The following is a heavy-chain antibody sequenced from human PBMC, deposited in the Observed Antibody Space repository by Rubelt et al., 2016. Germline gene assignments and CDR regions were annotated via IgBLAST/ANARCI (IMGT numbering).Heavy chain of an antibody. CDR2: IYPGNSDT. CDR1: GYSFTRYW. CDR3: ARVTTVTNDNWFDP. Sequence: EVQLVQSGAEVKKPGESLKISCTGSGYSFTRYWIGRVPQLPGKALEWWGIIYPGNSDTSSSPSLQVQVTISADKSISTAYLQWSSLKASDTAMYYCARVTTVTNDNWFDPWGQGTLVTVSS. V-gene: IGHV5-51*01. J-gene: IGHJ5*02. D-gene: IGHD4-17*01.